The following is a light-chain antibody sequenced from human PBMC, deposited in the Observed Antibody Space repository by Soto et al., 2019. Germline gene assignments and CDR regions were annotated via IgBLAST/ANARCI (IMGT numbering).Light chain of an antibody. CDR2: AAS. V-gene: IGKV3-20*01. CDR1: QSLSSA. CDR3: QQYAYSHRT. J-gene: IGKJ1*01. Sequence: EIMLTQSPATLSLSPGERATLSCRASQSLSSALAWYQQKPGQAPRLLIYAASTRATDIPDRFSGSGSGTDFTLTINRLEPEDFAVYYCQQYAYSHRTFGQGTKVDIK.